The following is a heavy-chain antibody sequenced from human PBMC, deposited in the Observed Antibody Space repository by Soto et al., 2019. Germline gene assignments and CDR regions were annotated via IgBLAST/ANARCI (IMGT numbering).Heavy chain of an antibody. J-gene: IGHJ4*02. CDR1: GYTFTSYD. Sequence: QVQLVQSGAEVKKPGASVKVSCKASGYTFTSYDINWVRQATGQGLEWMGWMNPNSGNTGYAQKFQGRVTMTRTTSISTAYMELSSTSSEDTAVYYCARGTTWGGNVDYWGQGALVTVSS. V-gene: IGHV1-8*01. D-gene: IGHD1-1*01. CDR3: ARGTTWGGNVDY. CDR2: MNPNSGNT.